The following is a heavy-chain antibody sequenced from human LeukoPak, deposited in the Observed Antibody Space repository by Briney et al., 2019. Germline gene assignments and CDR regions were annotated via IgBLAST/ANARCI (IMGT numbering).Heavy chain of an antibody. D-gene: IGHD6-19*01. CDR3: ATEGIAVAGTKDY. J-gene: IGHJ4*02. Sequence: ASVKVSCKASGYTFTDYYMHWVHQAPGKGLEWMGRVDPEDGETIYAEKFQGRVTITADTSTDTAYMELSSLRSEDTAVYYCATEGIAVAGTKDYWGQGTLVTVSS. V-gene: IGHV1-69-2*01. CDR1: GYTFTDYY. CDR2: VDPEDGET.